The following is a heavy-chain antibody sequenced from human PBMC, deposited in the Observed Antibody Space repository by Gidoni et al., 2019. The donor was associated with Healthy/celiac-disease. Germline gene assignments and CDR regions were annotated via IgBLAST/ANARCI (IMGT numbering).Heavy chain of an antibody. V-gene: IGHV4-59*01. D-gene: IGHD1-26*01. J-gene: IGHJ5*02. CDR3: ARVVGATPRINWFDP. CDR2: IYYSGST. CDR1: GGSISSYY. Sequence: QVQLQESGPGLVKPSETLSPTCTVSGGSISSYYWSWIRQPPGKGLEWIGYIYYSGSTNYNPSLKSRVTISVDTSKNQFSLKLSSVTAADTAVYYCARVVGATPRINWFDPWGQGTLVTVSS.